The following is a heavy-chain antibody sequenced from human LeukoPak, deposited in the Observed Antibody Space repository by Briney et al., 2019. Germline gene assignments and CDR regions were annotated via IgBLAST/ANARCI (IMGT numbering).Heavy chain of an antibody. V-gene: IGHV3-7*01. J-gene: IGHJ4*01. Sequence: GGSLRLSCAASGFTFSNHWMSWVRQAPGKGLKWVATIKKDGGQKDYVDSVKGRFTVSRDSARTSLYLQMNSLTAEDTAVYFCARGGYFRPYDYWGQGTLVTVSS. CDR1: GFTFSNHW. CDR3: ARGGYFRPYDY. D-gene: IGHD5-12*01. CDR2: IKKDGGQK.